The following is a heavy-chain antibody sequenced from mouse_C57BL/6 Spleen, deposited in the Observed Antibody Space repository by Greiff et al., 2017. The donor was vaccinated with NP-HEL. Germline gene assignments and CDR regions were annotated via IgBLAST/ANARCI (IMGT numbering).Heavy chain of an antibody. CDR3: ARDGYGNPFDY. D-gene: IGHD2-1*01. J-gene: IGHJ2*01. CDR1: GFTFSSYA. Sequence: VQLKESGGGLVKPGGSLKLSCAASGFTFSSYAMSWVRQTPEKRLEWVATISDGGSYTYYPDNVKGRFTISRDNAKNNLYLQMSHLKSEDTAMYYCARDGYGNPFDYWGQGTTLTVSS. V-gene: IGHV5-4*01. CDR2: ISDGGSYT.